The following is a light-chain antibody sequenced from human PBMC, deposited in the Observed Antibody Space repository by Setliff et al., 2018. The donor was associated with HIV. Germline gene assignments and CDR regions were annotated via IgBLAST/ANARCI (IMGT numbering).Light chain of an antibody. CDR1: SSDIGDYES. CDR3: CSYAGGDTWI. V-gene: IGLV2-23*02. CDR2: DVT. J-gene: IGLJ2*01. Sequence: QSALAQPASVSGSPRQSITISCTGSSSDIGDYESVSWYQQHPGEVPKLMIYDVTKRPSGVSNRLSASKSGNTASLTISGLQAEDEAHYYCCSYAGGDTWIFGGGTKVTVL.